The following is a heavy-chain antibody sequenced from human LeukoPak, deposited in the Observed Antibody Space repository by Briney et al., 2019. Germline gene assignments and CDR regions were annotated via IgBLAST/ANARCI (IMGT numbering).Heavy chain of an antibody. J-gene: IGHJ4*02. D-gene: IGHD3-22*01. Sequence: SETLSLTCTVSGGSISSYYWDWIRQPPGKGLEYIGSIYFSGSTYYNPSLKSRVTISVDTSKNQFSLKLSSVTAADTAVYYCARGGYPGRMCDSWGQGTLVTVSS. CDR2: IYFSGST. CDR3: ARGGYPGRMCDS. V-gene: IGHV4-39*07. CDR1: GGSISSYY.